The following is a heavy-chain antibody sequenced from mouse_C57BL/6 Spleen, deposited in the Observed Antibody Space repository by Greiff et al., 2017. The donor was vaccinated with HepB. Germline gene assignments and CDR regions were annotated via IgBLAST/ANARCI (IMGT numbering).Heavy chain of an antibody. Sequence: VKLQQPGAELVMPGASVKLSCKASGYTFTSYWMHWVKQRPGQGLEWIGEIDPSDSYTNYNQKFKGKSTLTVDKSSSTAYMQLSSLTSEDSAVYYCARGSNSFAYWGQGTLVTVAA. CDR2: IDPSDSYT. V-gene: IGHV1-69*01. CDR3: ARGSNSFAY. D-gene: IGHD2-5*01. CDR1: GYTFTSYW. J-gene: IGHJ3*01.